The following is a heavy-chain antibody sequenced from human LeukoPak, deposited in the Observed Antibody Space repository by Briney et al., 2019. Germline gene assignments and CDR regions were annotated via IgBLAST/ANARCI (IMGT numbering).Heavy chain of an antibody. Sequence: GGSLRLSCAASGFTLSSYEMNWFRQAPGKGLEWVAYIDSSATGIHYADSVKGRFAISRDNAKNSLYLRMSSLRVDDTAVYFCARGPYSYDSSGAFDIWGQGTMVTVSS. CDR3: ARGPYSYDSSGAFDI. J-gene: IGHJ3*02. D-gene: IGHD3-22*01. CDR1: GFTLSSYE. V-gene: IGHV3-48*03. CDR2: IDSSATGI.